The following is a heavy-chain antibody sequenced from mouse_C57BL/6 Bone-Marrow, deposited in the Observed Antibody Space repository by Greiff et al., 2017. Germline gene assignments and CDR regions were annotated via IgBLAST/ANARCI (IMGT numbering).Heavy chain of an antibody. CDR3: AGKLTPY. Sequence: VQLQQSGAELARPGASVKLSCKASGYTFTSYGISWVKQRTGQGLEWIGEIYPRSGNTYYNEKFKGKATLTADKSSSTAYMELRSLTSEDSAVYFCAGKLTPYWGAEGLVTLSA. CDR1: GYTFTSYG. CDR2: IYPRSGNT. V-gene: IGHV1-81*01. J-gene: IGHJ3*01.